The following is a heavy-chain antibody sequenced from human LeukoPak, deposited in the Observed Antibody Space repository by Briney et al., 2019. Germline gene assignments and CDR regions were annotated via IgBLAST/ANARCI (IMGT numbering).Heavy chain of an antibody. V-gene: IGHV1-2*02. CDR1: GYTFTGYY. D-gene: IGHD3-10*01. J-gene: IGHJ4*02. CDR3: ARDFGSGSWPDY. Sequence: ASVKVSCKASGYTFTGYYMHWVRQAPGQGLEWMGWINPNSGGTNYALKFQGRVTMTRDTSISTAYMELSRLRSGDTAVYYCARDFGSGSWPDYWGQGTLVTVSS. CDR2: INPNSGGT.